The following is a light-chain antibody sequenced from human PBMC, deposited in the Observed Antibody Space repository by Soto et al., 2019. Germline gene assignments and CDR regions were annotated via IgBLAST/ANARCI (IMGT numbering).Light chain of an antibody. J-gene: IGKJ5*01. Sequence: DIQMTQSPSTLSASIGDRVTITCRASESIRTWLAWYQHKPGKAPKFLIYDASSLESGVPSRFSGSGSGTEFTLTISRLEPEDFAVFYCQVYGPSPPITFGQGTRLEIK. V-gene: IGKV1-5*01. CDR3: QVYGPSPPIT. CDR2: DAS. CDR1: ESIRTW.